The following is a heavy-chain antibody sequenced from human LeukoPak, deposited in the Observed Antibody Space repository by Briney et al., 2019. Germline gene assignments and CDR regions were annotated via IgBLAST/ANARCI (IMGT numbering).Heavy chain of an antibody. CDR2: VFTSGNT. CDR3: AKDPVGQQLESNWFDP. J-gene: IGHJ5*02. V-gene: IGHV4-61*09. Sequence: SSETLSLTCTVSGGSITRGSYYWTWIRQPAGKALEWIGHVFTSGNTNYNPSLKGRVTISIETSKSQFSLNLNSVTAADTAVYYCAKDPVGQQLESNWFDPWGQGTLVTVSS. D-gene: IGHD1-1*01. CDR1: GGSITRGSYY.